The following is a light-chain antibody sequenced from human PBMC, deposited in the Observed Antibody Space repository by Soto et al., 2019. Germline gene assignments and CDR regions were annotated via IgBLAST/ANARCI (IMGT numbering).Light chain of an antibody. CDR3: QHHNSYSQT. J-gene: IGKJ1*01. V-gene: IGKV1-5*01. Sequence: DIQLTQSPPTLSASVGDRVTITCRASQSIRYYLAWYQQMPGKAPKLLIYGASSLRSGVPSRFSGSGSGTEFTLTISSLQPDDFATYFCQHHNSYSQTFGQGTKV. CDR1: QSIRYY. CDR2: GAS.